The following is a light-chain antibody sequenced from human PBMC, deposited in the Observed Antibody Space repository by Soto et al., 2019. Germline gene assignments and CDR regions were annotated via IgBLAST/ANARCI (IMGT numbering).Light chain of an antibody. V-gene: IGLV1-47*02. CDR2: SNN. Sequence: QSVLTQPPSASGTPGQRVTISCSGSSTNIGSNYVYWYQQVPGTAPKLLIYSNNQRPSGVPDRFSASKSGTSASLAISGLRSEDEADYYCAAWDDSLNALFGGGTKLTVL. CDR3: AAWDDSLNAL. J-gene: IGLJ2*01. CDR1: STNIGSNY.